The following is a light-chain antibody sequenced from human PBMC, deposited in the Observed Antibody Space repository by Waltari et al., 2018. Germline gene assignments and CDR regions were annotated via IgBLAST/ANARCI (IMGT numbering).Light chain of an antibody. J-gene: IGKJ3*01. Sequence: DIQMTQSPSSLSASVGDRVTITCRASQSISGYLNWYQQKPGKAPKLLIYAASSLQSGVPSRFSGSGSRTDFTLTSSSLQPEDFATYYCQQSYSTPLFGPGTKVDIK. V-gene: IGKV1-39*01. CDR3: QQSYSTPL. CDR1: QSISGY. CDR2: AAS.